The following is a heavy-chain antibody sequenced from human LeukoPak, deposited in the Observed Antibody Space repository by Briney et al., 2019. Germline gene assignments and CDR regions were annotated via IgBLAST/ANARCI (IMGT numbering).Heavy chain of an antibody. CDR2: FDPEDGET. CDR1: GYTLTELS. CDR3: ARVRGGDYYDSSGPGAFDI. J-gene: IGHJ3*02. Sequence: ASVKVSCKVSGYTLTELSMHWVRQAPGKGLEWMGGFDPEDGETIYAQKFQGRVTMTEDTSTDTAYMELSSLRSEDTAVYYCARVRGGDYYDSSGPGAFDIWGQGTMVTVSS. V-gene: IGHV1-24*01. D-gene: IGHD3-22*01.